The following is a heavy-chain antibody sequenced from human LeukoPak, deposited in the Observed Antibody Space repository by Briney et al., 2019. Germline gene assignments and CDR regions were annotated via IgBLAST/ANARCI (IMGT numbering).Heavy chain of an antibody. V-gene: IGHV4-4*07. CDR3: ARVPHYYGSGSYSYQDAFDI. J-gene: IGHJ3*02. Sequence: SETLSLTCTVSGGSISSYYWSWIRQPAGKGREWIGRIYTSGSTNYNPSLKSRVTMSVDTSKNQFSLKLSSVTAADTAVYYCARVPHYYGSGSYSYQDAFDIWGQGTMVTVSS. CDR1: GGSISSYY. D-gene: IGHD3-10*01. CDR2: IYTSGST.